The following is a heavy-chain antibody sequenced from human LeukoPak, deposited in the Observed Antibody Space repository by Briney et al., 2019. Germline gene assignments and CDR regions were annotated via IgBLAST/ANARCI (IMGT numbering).Heavy chain of an antibody. Sequence: GGSLRLSCAASGFTFSSYSMNWVRQAPGKGLEWVSYISSSSSTIYYADSVKGRFTISRDNAKNSLYLQMNSLRAEDTAVYYCAPLWFGELLPAGYWGQGTLVTVSS. J-gene: IGHJ4*02. D-gene: IGHD3-10*01. CDR2: ISSSSSTI. CDR1: GFTFSSYS. V-gene: IGHV3-48*01. CDR3: APLWFGELLPAGY.